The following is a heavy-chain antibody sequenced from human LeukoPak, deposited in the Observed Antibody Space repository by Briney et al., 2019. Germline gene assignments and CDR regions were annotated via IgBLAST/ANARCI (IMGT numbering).Heavy chain of an antibody. CDR3: ARGDGAYGTNPPKWFDP. J-gene: IGHJ5*02. CDR2: IYPRDSDT. D-gene: IGHD5-12*01. CDR1: GYSFTSYW. Sequence: GESLKISCKGSGYSFTSYWIGWVRQMPGKGLEWMGIIYPRDSDTRYSPSFQGQVTISADKSISIAYLQWSSLKASDTAMYYCARGDGAYGTNPPKWFDPWGQGTLVTVSS. V-gene: IGHV5-51*01.